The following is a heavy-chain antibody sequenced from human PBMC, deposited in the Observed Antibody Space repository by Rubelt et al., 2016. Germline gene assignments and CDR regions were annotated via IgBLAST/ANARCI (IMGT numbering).Heavy chain of an antibody. D-gene: IGHD3-16*01. CDR1: GFTFGGSG. CDR2: ISSGSSYI. J-gene: IGHJ4*02. CDR3: AGDSRVTKFGGDW. V-gene: IGHV3-21*01. Sequence: EVQLVESGGDLVQPGGSLRLSCAAASGFTFGGSGMHWVRQASGKGLEWVSSISSGSSYIYYADSVKGRFTISRDNAKNSLKLQMNRLRAEDTAGYYCAGDSRVTKFGGDWWGQGTLVTASS.